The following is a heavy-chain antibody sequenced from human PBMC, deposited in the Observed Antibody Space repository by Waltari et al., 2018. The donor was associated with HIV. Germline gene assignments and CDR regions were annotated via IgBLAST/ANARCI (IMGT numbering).Heavy chain of an antibody. CDR1: GFRFRAFS. D-gene: IGHD3-22*01. J-gene: IGHJ4*02. CDR3: ARVGDSSGYPTY. Sequence: EVELVESGGGLVQPGGALGLCCVASGFRFRAFSLLGVRQAPGKGLEWVANIRQDGSEKYYVDSVKGRFTISRDNAKNSLYLQMNSLGAEDTAVYYCARVGDSSGYPTYWGQGTLVTVSS. V-gene: IGHV3-7*01. CDR2: IRQDGSEK.